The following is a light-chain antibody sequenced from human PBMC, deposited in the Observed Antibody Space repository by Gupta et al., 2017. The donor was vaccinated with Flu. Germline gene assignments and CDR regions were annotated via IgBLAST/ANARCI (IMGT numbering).Light chain of an antibody. CDR3: QQYDSTPLT. CDR2: WAS. V-gene: IGKV4-1*01. Sequence: DIVMTQSPDSLTVSLGERATINCKSSQSGLYSSKNKNYLAWYQQKTGQPPKLLIYWASTRESGVPDRFSGRGSGTDFTLTISSLQAEDVAVYYCQQYDSTPLTFGGGTXVEIK. CDR1: QSGLYSSKNKNY. J-gene: IGKJ4*01.